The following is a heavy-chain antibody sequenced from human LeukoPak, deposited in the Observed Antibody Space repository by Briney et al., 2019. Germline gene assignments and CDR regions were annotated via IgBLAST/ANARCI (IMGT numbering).Heavy chain of an antibody. V-gene: IGHV3-23*01. CDR1: GITFSSYG. Sequence: GGSLRLSCGASGITFSSYGMHWVRQAPGKGLEWVSAISGSGGSTYYADSVKGRFTISRDNSKNTLYLQMNSLRAEDTAVYYCAKGRPYYYDSSGYSWAFDYWGQGTLVTVSS. D-gene: IGHD3-22*01. CDR2: ISGSGGST. CDR3: AKGRPYYYDSSGYSWAFDY. J-gene: IGHJ4*02.